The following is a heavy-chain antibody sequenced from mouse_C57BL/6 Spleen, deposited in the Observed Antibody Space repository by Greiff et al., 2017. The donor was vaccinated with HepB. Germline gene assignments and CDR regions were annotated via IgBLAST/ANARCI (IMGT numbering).Heavy chain of an antibody. D-gene: IGHD1-1*01. V-gene: IGHV1-53*01. J-gene: IGHJ4*01. CDR1: GYTFTSYW. CDR3: ARGLIYDYGSSHYYAMDY. Sequence: QVQLQQPGTELVKPGASVKLSCKASGYTFTSYWMHWVKQRPGQGLEWIGNINPSNGGTNYNEKFKSKATLTVDKSSSTAYMQLSSLTSEDSAVYDCARGLIYDYGSSHYYAMDYWGKGTSVTVSS. CDR2: INPSNGGT.